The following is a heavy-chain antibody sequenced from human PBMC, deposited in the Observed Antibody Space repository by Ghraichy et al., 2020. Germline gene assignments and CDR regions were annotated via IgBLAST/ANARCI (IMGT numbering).Heavy chain of an antibody. CDR2: IWYDGSNK. Sequence: LSLTCAASGFTFSSYGMHWVRQAPGKGLEWVAVIWYDGSNKYYADSVKGRFTISRDNSKNTLYLQMNSLRAEDTAVYYCARDHSPSWIQLSYYYYGMDVWGQGTTVTVSS. D-gene: IGHD5-18*01. CDR3: ARDHSPSWIQLSYYYYGMDV. J-gene: IGHJ6*02. V-gene: IGHV3-33*01. CDR1: GFTFSSYG.